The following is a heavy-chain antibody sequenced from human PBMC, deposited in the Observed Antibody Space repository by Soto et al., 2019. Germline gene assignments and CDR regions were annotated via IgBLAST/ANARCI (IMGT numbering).Heavy chain of an antibody. V-gene: IGHV3-11*06. D-gene: IGHD4-4*01. J-gene: IGHJ6*02. CDR1: GFTFSDYY. Sequence: GGSLRLSCAASGFTFSDYYMSWIRQTPGKGLEWLSYISGTSDYTHYAASVKGRFTISRDNAKNSLFLQMNSLRAEDTAMYYCAKTSEVTYYFYYGMDVWGQGTTVTVSS. CDR2: ISGTSDYT. CDR3: AKTSEVTYYFYYGMDV.